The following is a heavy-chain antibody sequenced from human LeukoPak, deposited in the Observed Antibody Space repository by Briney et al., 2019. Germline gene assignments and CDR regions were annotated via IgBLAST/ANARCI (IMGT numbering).Heavy chain of an antibody. CDR1: GFTFSSYG. J-gene: IGHJ4*02. Sequence: PGGSLRLSCAASGFTFSSYGMHWVRQAPGKGLEWVAFIRYDGSNKYYADSVKGRFTISRDNSKNTLYLQMNSLRAEGTAVYYCAKERTPPYYYDSSGYPFDYWGQGTLVTVSS. CDR2: IRYDGSNK. D-gene: IGHD3-22*01. CDR3: AKERTPPYYYDSSGYPFDY. V-gene: IGHV3-30*02.